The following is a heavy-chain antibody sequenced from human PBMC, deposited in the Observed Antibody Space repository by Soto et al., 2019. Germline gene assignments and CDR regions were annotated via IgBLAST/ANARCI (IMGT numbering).Heavy chain of an antibody. CDR1: GYTFNTYY. CDR2: FDPEDGET. Sequence: ASVKVSCKPSGYTFNTYYLHWVRQAPGKGLEWMGGFDPEDGETIYAQKFQGRVTMTEDTSTDTAYMELSSLRSEDTAVYYCATDSLSGYYDSSGSPGYFDYWGQGTLVTVSS. V-gene: IGHV1-24*01. J-gene: IGHJ4*02. D-gene: IGHD3-22*01. CDR3: ATDSLSGYYDSSGSPGYFDY.